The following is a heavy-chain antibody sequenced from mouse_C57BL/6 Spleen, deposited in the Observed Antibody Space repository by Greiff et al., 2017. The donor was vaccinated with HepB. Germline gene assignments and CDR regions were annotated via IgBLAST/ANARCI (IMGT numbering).Heavy chain of an antibody. J-gene: IGHJ3*01. Sequence: VQLKESVAELVRPGASVKLSCTASGFNIKNTYMHWVKQRPEQGLEWIGRIDPANGNTKYAPKFQGQATITADTSSNTAYLQLSRRTTEDTAIYHCAMPTWDEAWFAYWGQGTLVTVSA. CDR1: GFNIKNTY. D-gene: IGHD4-1*01. CDR2: IDPANGNT. V-gene: IGHV14-3*01. CDR3: AMPTWDEAWFAY.